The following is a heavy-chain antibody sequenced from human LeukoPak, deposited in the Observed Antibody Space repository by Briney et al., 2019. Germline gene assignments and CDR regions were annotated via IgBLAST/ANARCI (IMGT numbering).Heavy chain of an antibody. CDR3: ARGIDY. CDR1: EFLVSSHY. CDR2: ISGRGGST. Sequence: GGSLRLSCAASEFLVSSHYMTWVRQAPGKGLEWVSAISGRGGSTYYADSARGRFTISRDTSKNMVFLQMNSLRVEDTAVYYCARGIDYWGRGTLVTVSS. J-gene: IGHJ4*02. V-gene: IGHV3-53*01.